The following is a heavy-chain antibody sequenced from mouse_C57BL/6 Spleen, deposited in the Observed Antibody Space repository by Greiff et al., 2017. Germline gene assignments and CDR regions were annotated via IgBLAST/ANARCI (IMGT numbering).Heavy chain of an antibody. J-gene: IGHJ2*01. CDR1: GYTFTDHT. CDR3: ARGINYDGYYTYYFDY. CDR2: IYPRDGST. V-gene: IGHV1-78*01. Sequence: QVQLQQSDAELVQPGASVKISCKASGYTFTDHTIHWMKQRPEQGLEWIGYIYPRDGSTKYNEKFKGKATLTADKSSSTAYMQLNSLTSEDSAVYFCARGINYDGYYTYYFDYWGQGTTLTVSS. D-gene: IGHD2-3*01.